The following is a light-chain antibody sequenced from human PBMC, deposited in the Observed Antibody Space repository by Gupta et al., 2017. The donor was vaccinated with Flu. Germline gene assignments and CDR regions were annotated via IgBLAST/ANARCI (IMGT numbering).Light chain of an antibody. J-gene: IGKJ5*01. CDR1: QGIRSY. Sequence: AILYVSVGDRGTISCRASQGIRSYLAWFKQKPGQAPRLLIYAASTRDTGVPARFSGGGYGKELTLTISSRQQEDCAAYYCQQHKNYPPITFGQGTQLEI. CDR2: AAS. V-gene: IGKV1-9*01. CDR3: QQHKNYPPIT.